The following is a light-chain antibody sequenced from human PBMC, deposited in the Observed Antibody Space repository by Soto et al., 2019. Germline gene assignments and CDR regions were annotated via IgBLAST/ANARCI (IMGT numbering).Light chain of an antibody. CDR2: TNN. Sequence: QSVLTQPPSASGTPGQRVTISCSGGSSNIGSNPVNWYQQLPGTAPKLLIYTNNQRPSGVPDRFSGSKSGTSASLAISGLQSEDEADYYCSTCDDSLYGPVFGGGTKLTVL. J-gene: IGLJ2*01. CDR3: STCDDSLYGPV. CDR1: SSNIGSNP. V-gene: IGLV1-44*01.